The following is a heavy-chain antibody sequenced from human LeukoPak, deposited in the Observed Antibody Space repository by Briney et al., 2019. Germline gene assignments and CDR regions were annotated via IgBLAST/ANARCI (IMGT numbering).Heavy chain of an antibody. V-gene: IGHV3-7*01. CDR3: ARDSGVGGP. D-gene: IGHD6-19*01. CDR1: GFRFNINW. J-gene: IGHJ5*02. CDR2: IKPDGSEK. Sequence: GGSLRLSCAASGFRFNINWMSWVRRAPGKGLEWVATIKPDGSEKNYVDSVKGRFTLFRDDAKNSVYLQMNSLRVEDTAVYYCARDSGVGGPWGQGIPVTVSS.